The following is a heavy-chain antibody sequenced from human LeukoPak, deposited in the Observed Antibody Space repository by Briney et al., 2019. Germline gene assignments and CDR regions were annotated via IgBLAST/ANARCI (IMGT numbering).Heavy chain of an antibody. CDR3: ASPAHFYHDYGDYEAASGGMDV. Sequence: ASVKVSCKASGYTFTSYYMHWVRQAPGQGLEWMGIINPSGGSTSYAQKFQGRVTMTRDTSTSTVYMELSSLRSEDTAVYYCASPAHFYHDYGDYEAASGGMDVWGQGTTVTVSS. CDR1: GYTFTSYY. D-gene: IGHD4-17*01. CDR2: INPSGGST. J-gene: IGHJ6*02. V-gene: IGHV1-46*01.